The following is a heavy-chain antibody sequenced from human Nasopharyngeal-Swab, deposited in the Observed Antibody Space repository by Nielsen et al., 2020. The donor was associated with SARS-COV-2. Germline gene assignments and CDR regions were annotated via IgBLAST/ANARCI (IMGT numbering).Heavy chain of an antibody. V-gene: IGHV5-51*01. CDR1: GYTFTNSW. D-gene: IGHD2-15*01. J-gene: IGHJ4*02. CDR3: ATTYCSAYTCYSFDN. Sequence: GESLKISCKGFGYTFTNSWIGWVRQMPGKGLEWMGIIYPGDSDTRYSPSFQGQVIISADKSVNPTYLQWSSLKASDSAIYYCATTYCSAYTCYSFDNWGRGTLVTVSS. CDR2: IYPGDSDT.